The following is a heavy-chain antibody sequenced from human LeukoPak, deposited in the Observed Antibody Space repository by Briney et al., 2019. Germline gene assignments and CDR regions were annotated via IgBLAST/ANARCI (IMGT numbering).Heavy chain of an antibody. CDR3: ARDRYCSSTSCYNWFDP. V-gene: IGHV3-30-3*01. D-gene: IGHD2-2*01. J-gene: IGHJ5*02. CDR2: ISYDGSNK. CDR1: GFTFNTYW. Sequence: GGSLRLSCVASGFTFNTYWMHWVRQAPGKGLVWVAVISYDGSNKYYADSVKGRFTISRDNSKNTLYLQMNSLRAEDTAVYYCARDRYCSSTSCYNWFDPWGQGTLVTVSS.